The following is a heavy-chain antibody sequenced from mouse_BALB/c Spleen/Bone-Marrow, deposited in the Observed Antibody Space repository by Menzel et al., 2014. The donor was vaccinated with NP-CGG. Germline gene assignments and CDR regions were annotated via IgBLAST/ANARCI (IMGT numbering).Heavy chain of an antibody. V-gene: IGHV1-4*01. CDR3: ARSMIVYFAMDY. CDR2: INPTSGYA. D-gene: IGHD2-3*01. J-gene: IGHJ4*01. CDR1: GYTFTGYT. Sequence: QVQLKESGAELARPGASVKMSCKASGYTFTGYTIHWVKQRPGQGLEWIRYINPTSGYANYNQKFKDKATLTADKSSSTAYMQLSSLTSEDSAVFYCARSMIVYFAMDYWVKEPQSPSPQ.